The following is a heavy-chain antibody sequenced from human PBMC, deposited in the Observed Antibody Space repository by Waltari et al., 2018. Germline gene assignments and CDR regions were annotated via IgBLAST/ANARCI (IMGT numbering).Heavy chain of an antibody. J-gene: IGHJ6*03. CDR3: AKAALDDFWSGPNYYMDV. Sequence: QVQLVESGGGVVQPGGSLRLSCAASGFTFSSYGMHWVRTATGKGLEWVAFIRYDGSNKYYADSVKGRFTISRDNSKNTLYLQMNSLRAEDTAVYYCAKAALDDFWSGPNYYMDVWGKGTTVTISS. CDR1: GFTFSSYG. D-gene: IGHD3-3*01. V-gene: IGHV3-30*02. CDR2: IRYDGSNK.